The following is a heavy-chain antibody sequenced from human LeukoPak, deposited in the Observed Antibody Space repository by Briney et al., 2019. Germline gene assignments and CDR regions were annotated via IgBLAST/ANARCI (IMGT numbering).Heavy chain of an antibody. CDR2: VSLAGQT. CDR1: GGSISNTNW. J-gene: IGHJ4*02. CDR3: SRESGAFCPFGY. D-gene: IGHD1-26*01. V-gene: IGHV4-4*02. Sequence: PSGTLSLTCDVSGGSISNTNWWSWVRRPPGQGLAWIGEVSLAGQTNYNPSLNGRVTMSLDESSNQLSLKLTSVTAADTAIYYCSRESGAFCPFGYWGQGTLVIVPS.